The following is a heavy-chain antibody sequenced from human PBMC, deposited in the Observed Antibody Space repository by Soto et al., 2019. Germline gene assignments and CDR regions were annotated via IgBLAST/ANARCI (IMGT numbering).Heavy chain of an antibody. Sequence: EVQLVESGGGLVQPGGSLRLSCAASGFTFSSYWMSWVRQAPGKGLEWVANIKQGGSEKYYVDSVKGRFTISRDNAKNSLYLQMNSLRAEDTAVYYCAGAGELYWYFDLWGRGTLVTVSS. CDR2: IKQGGSEK. J-gene: IGHJ2*01. CDR3: AGAGELYWYFDL. V-gene: IGHV3-7*05. D-gene: IGHD1-26*01. CDR1: GFTFSSYW.